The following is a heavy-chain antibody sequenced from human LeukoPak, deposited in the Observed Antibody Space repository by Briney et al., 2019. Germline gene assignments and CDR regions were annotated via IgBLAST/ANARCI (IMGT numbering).Heavy chain of an antibody. J-gene: IGHJ6*02. CDR1: GFTFSSYE. CDR3: ARDRKDIVVVPAAIMYYYYGMDV. V-gene: IGHV3-48*03. D-gene: IGHD2-2*01. Sequence: GGSLRLSCAASGFTFSSYEINWVRQAPGKGLEWVSYISSSGFTIYYADSVKGRFSISRDNAKNSLYLQMNGLRAEDTAVYYCARDRKDIVVVPAAIMYYYYGMDVWGQGTTVTVSS. CDR2: ISSSGFTI.